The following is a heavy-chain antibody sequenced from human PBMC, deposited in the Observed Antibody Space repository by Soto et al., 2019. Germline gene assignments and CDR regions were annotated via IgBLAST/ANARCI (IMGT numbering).Heavy chain of an antibody. CDR3: ARRSGYDAFDI. V-gene: IGHV3-33*01. D-gene: IGHD3-10*01. Sequence: QVQRVESGGGVVQPGRSLRLSCAASGFTISSYGMHWVRQAPGKGLEWVAVIWYDGCNKYYADSVKGRFTISRDNSKNTLYLQMNSLRAEDTAVYYCARRSGYDAFDIWGQGTMVTVST. CDR1: GFTISSYG. J-gene: IGHJ3*02. CDR2: IWYDGCNK.